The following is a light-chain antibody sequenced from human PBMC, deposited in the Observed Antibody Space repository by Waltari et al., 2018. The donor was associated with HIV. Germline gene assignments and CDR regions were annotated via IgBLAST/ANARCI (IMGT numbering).Light chain of an antibody. CDR2: GTS. CDR3: QQFDDWEYT. V-gene: IGKV3-20*01. J-gene: IGKJ2*01. Sequence: VLTQSPGSLSLSPGDSVSLSCRASKNVNRDYLAWYQPRRGQPPTLLVSGTSVRAPGVPDRFSGSGSGTVFTLTINRLEPEDFTTYLCQQFDDWEYTFGQGTHL. CDR1: KNVNRDY.